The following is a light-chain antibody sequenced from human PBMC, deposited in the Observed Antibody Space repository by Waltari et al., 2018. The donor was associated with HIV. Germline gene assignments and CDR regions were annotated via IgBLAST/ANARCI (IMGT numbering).Light chain of an antibody. V-gene: IGLV1-40*01. Sequence: QSVLTQPPSVSAAPGQRLTISCTGNSSNIGAGYSVHWYHQLPGSAPKLLIYLNNNRPAGFPARFSGSKSGSSASLAITGLRAEDEGDYYCQSHDSSHSSIFGGGTKLTVL. CDR1: SSNIGAGYS. CDR3: QSHDSSHSSI. CDR2: LNN. J-gene: IGLJ2*01.